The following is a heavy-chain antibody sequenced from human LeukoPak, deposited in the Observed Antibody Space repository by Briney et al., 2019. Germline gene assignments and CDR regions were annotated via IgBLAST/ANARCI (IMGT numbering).Heavy chain of an antibody. CDR2: ISYDGSTK. J-gene: IGHJ5*02. D-gene: IGHD3-16*01. Sequence: GGSRRLSCAASGLTLSRYVMHWVRQAPGKGLEWVAVISYDGSTKNYADSVKDRFTISRDNSENTLYLQMSSLRAEDTAVYYCAGVPNVREGEWFDPWGQGTLVTVSS. V-gene: IGHV3-30*03. CDR1: GLTLSRYV. CDR3: AGVPNVREGEWFDP.